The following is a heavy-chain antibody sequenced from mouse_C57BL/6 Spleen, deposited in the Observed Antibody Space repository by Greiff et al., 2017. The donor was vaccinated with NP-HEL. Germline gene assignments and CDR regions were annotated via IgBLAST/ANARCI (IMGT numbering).Heavy chain of an antibody. Sequence: EVMLVESGGGLVQPGGSMKLSCVASGFTFSNYWMNWVRQSPEKGLEWVAQIRLKSDNYATHYAESVKGRFTISRDDSKSSVYLQMNNSRAEDTGIYYCTGRKLRRDVHFDYWGEGTTLTVSS. D-gene: IGHD2-12*01. CDR2: IRLKSDNYAT. CDR3: TGRKLRRDVHFDY. CDR1: GFTFSNYW. J-gene: IGHJ2*01. V-gene: IGHV6-3*01.